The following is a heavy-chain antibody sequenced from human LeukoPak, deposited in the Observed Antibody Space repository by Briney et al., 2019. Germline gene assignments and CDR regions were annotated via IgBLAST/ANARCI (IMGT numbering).Heavy chain of an antibody. J-gene: IGHJ3*02. D-gene: IGHD1-26*01. CDR2: ISDSGDIT. V-gene: IGHV3-23*01. CDR1: GFTFSSYA. CDR3: AKDRRGGSYYAATLDI. Sequence: GGSLRLSCAASGFTFSSYAMSWVRQAPGEGLEWVSGISDSGDITYYADSVKGRFTISRDNSKNTLYVQMNSLRVGDTAVYFCAKDRRGGSYYAATLDIWGPGTMVTVSS.